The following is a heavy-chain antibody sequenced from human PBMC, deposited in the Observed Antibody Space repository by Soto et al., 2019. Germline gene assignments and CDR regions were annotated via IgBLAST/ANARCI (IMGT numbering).Heavy chain of an antibody. D-gene: IGHD2-15*01. V-gene: IGHV6-1*01. CDR2: IYYRSKWFH. CDR1: GDSVSSNGAC. Sequence: SQTLSLTCVVSGDSVSSNGACWNWIRQSPSRGLQWLGRIYYRSKWFHDYAASVESRMAINPDTSRNQFSLQLNYVTPEDTAVYYCARVHCSAGTCLDGLDFWGQGTTVTVSS. CDR3: ARVHCSAGTCLDGLDF. J-gene: IGHJ6*02.